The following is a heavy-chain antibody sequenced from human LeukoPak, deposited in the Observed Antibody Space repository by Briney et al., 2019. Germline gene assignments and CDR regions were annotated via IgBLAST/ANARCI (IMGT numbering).Heavy chain of an antibody. Sequence: GESLKLSCKGSGYSFATHWIGWVRQMPGKGLEWMGITYPGDSDTRYSPSFQGQVTISADKSISTAYLQWGSLKASDTATYYCARGGRGSCTSTSCYTNYMDVWGKGTTVTVSS. J-gene: IGHJ6*03. CDR2: TYPGDSDT. CDR1: GYSFATHW. CDR3: ARGGRGSCTSTSCYTNYMDV. D-gene: IGHD2-2*01. V-gene: IGHV5-51*01.